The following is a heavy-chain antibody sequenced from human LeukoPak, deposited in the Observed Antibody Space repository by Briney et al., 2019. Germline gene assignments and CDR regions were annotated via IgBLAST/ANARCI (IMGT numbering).Heavy chain of an antibody. CDR3: ARDKGSAFDI. CDR2: ISVYRNNT. V-gene: IGHV1-18*01. J-gene: IGHJ3*02. Sequence: ASVKVSCKASGYTFTRFGISWVRQAPGQGLEWMGWISVYRNNTDYAQKFRGRVTMTTETSTNTAYMELRGLRSDDTAVYYCARDKGSAFDIWGQGTMVTVSS. CDR1: GYTFTRFG. D-gene: IGHD1-26*01.